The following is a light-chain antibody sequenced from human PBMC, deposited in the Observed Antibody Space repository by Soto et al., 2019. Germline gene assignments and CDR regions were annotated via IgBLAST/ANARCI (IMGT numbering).Light chain of an antibody. Sequence: DIQMTQSPSSLSASVGDRVTTTCRASQGLTNYLVWYQQKPGKVPRLLIYATSTLQSGVPSRFSGSRSGTDFTLTISSLQPEDVATYYCQKYNSAPHSFGPGTKVDIK. J-gene: IGKJ3*01. CDR1: QGLTNY. CDR3: QKYNSAPHS. V-gene: IGKV1-27*01. CDR2: ATS.